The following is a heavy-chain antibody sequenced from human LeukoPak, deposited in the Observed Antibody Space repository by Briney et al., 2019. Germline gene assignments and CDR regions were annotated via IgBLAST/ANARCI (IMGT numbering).Heavy chain of an antibody. CDR1: GFTFRSYG. J-gene: IGHJ3*02. CDR2: ISYDGSNK. V-gene: IGHV3-30-3*01. Sequence: PGRSLRLSCAASGFTFRSYGIHWVRQAPGEGLEWVAVISYDGSNKDYADSVKGRFTISRDNSKNTLYLQMNSLRAEDTAVYYCAREIFNGFDIWGQGTMVTVSS. CDR3: AREIFNGFDI.